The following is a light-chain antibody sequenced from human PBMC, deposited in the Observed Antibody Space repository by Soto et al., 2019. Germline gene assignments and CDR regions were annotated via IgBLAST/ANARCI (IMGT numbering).Light chain of an antibody. V-gene: IGKV3-15*01. CDR2: CAS. CDR3: QQYNNWPRS. CDR1: QSVSSN. J-gene: IGKJ3*01. Sequence: EIVMTQSPATLSVSPGERATLSCRASQSVSSNFAWYQQKPAQPPRLLIFCASTRATGIPARFSGSGSGTEFTLTISSLQSEDFAVYYCQQYNNWPRSFGPGTKVDIK.